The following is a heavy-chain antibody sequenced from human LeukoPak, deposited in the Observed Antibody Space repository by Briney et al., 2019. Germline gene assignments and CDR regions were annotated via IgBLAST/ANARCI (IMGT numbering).Heavy chain of an antibody. Sequence: GESLKISCKGSGYSFTSYWIGWVRPMPGKGLEWVGIIYPGDSDTRYSPSFQDQVTISADKSISTAYLQWSSLKASDTAMYYCARHFPPDSSGYWFDPWGQGTLVTVSS. CDR1: GYSFTSYW. D-gene: IGHD3-22*01. CDR2: IYPGDSDT. V-gene: IGHV5-51*01. CDR3: ARHFPPDSSGYWFDP. J-gene: IGHJ5*02.